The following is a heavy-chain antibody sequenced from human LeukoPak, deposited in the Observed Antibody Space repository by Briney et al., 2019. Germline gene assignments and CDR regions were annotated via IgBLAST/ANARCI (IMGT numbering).Heavy chain of an antibody. CDR1: GGSFSGYY. V-gene: IGHV4-34*01. CDR3: ARRGGRYYDILTGYYILYYFDY. J-gene: IGHJ4*02. Sequence: SETLSLTCAVYGGSFSGYYWSWIRQPPGKGLEWIGEINHSGSTNYNPSLKSRVTISVDTSKNQFSLKLSSVTAADTAVYYCARRGGRYYDILTGYYILYYFDYWGQGTLVTVSS. CDR2: INHSGST. D-gene: IGHD3-9*01.